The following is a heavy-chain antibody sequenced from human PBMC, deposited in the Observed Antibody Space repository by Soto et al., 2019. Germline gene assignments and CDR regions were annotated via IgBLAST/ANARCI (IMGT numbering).Heavy chain of an antibody. CDR1: GYTFTSYG. D-gene: IGHD6-19*01. CDR3: ARDIADSSGWYRWDYYYSGMDV. V-gene: IGHV1-18*01. J-gene: IGHJ6*02. CDR2: ISAYNGNT. Sequence: ASVKVSCKASGYTFTSYGISWVRQAPGQGLEWMGWISAYNGNTNYAQKLQGRVTMTTDTSTSTAYMELRSLRSDDTAVYYCARDIADSSGWYRWDYYYSGMDVWGQGTTVTVSS.